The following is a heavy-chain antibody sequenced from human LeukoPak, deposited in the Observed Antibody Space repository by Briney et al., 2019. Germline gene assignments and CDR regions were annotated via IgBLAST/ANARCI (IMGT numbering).Heavy chain of an antibody. Sequence: SVKVSCKASGGTFSSYAITWVRQAPGQGLEWMGGIIPIFGTANYAQKFQGRVTITTDESTSTAYMELSSLRSEDTAVYYCARGGGSGSGFWSRYHFDYWGQGTLVTVSS. CDR1: GGTFSSYA. V-gene: IGHV1-69*05. D-gene: IGHD3-3*01. CDR2: IIPIFGTA. CDR3: ARGGGSGSGFWSRYHFDY. J-gene: IGHJ4*02.